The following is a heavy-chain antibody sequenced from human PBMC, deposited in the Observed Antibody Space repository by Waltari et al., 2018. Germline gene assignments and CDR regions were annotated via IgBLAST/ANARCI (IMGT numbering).Heavy chain of an antibody. CDR3: ARDGSSRLDAFDI. Sequence: EVQLVESGGGLVQPGGSLRLSCAASGFTFSSYSMNLVRRAPGKGLEWVSYISSSSSTIYYADSVKGRFTISRDNAKNSLYLQMNSLRAEDTAVYYCARDGSSRLDAFDIWGQGTMVTVSS. J-gene: IGHJ3*02. CDR2: ISSSSSTI. V-gene: IGHV3-48*04. CDR1: GFTFSSYS. D-gene: IGHD2-15*01.